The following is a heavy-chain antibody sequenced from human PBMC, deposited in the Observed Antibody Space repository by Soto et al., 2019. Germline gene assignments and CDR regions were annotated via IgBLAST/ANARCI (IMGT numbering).Heavy chain of an antibody. J-gene: IGHJ3*02. CDR2: ISYDGSNK. D-gene: IGHD3-22*01. CDR1: GFTFSSYG. Sequence: PGGSLRLSCAASGFTFSSYGMHWVRQAPGKGLEWVAVISYDGSNKYYADSVKGRFTISRDNSKNTLYLQMNSLRAEDTAVYYCASPYDSSGYLTDAFDIWGQGTMVTVSS. V-gene: IGHV3-30*03. CDR3: ASPYDSSGYLTDAFDI.